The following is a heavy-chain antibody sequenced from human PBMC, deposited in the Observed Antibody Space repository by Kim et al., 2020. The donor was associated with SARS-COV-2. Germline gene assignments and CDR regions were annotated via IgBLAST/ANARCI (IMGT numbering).Heavy chain of an antibody. J-gene: IGHJ4*02. Sequence: FQGRGTITADESTSTAYMELSSLRSEDTAVYYCARADKQWLVRGIVPFDYWGQGTLVTVSS. V-gene: IGHV1-69*01. D-gene: IGHD6-19*01. CDR3: ARADKQWLVRGIVPFDY.